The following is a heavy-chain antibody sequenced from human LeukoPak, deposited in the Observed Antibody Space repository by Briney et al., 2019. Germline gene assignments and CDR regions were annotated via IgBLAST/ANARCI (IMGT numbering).Heavy chain of an antibody. J-gene: IGHJ5*02. CDR2: INPNSGGT. D-gene: IGHD6-19*01. CDR3: AKNLGAVAATNWFDP. V-gene: IGHV1-2*02. Sequence: ASVKVSCKASGYTFTGYYLHWVRQAPGQGLEWMGWINPNSGGTNYAQKFQGRVIMTRDTSITTAYMELSRLRSDDTAVYYCAKNLGAVAATNWFDPWGQGTLVTVSS. CDR1: GYTFTGYY.